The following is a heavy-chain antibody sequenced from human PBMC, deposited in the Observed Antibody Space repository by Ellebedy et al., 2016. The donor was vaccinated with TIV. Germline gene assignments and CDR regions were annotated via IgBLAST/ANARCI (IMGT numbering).Heavy chain of an antibody. CDR3: ARRKWLRFGPDY. Sequence: GESLKISXKGSGYSFTSYWISWVRQMPGKGLEWMGIIYPGDSDTRYSPSFQGQVTLSVDKSDSIAYLQWNSLKASDTAMYYCARRKWLRFGPDYWGQGTLVTVSS. CDR2: IYPGDSDT. CDR1: GYSFTSYW. J-gene: IGHJ4*02. V-gene: IGHV5-51*01. D-gene: IGHD5-12*01.